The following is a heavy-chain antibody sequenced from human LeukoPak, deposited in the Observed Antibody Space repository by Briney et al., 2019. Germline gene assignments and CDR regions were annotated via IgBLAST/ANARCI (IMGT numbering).Heavy chain of an antibody. CDR3: AKGEVPAAMLSPFDY. V-gene: IGHV3-53*05. CDR1: GFTVSSNY. J-gene: IGHJ4*02. Sequence: PGGSLRLSCAASGFTVSSNYMSWVRQAPGKGLEWVSVIYSGGSTYYADSVKGRFTISRDNSKNTLYLQMNSLRAEDTAVYYCAKGEVPAAMLSPFDYWGQGTLVTVSS. CDR2: IYSGGST. D-gene: IGHD2-2*01.